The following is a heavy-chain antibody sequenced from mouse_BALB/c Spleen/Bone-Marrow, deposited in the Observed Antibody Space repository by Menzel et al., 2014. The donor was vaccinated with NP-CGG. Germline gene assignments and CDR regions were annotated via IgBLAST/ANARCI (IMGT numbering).Heavy chain of an antibody. CDR2: IWSGGST. J-gene: IGHJ3*01. V-gene: IGHV2-4-1*01. Sequence: QVHVKQSGPGLVQPSQSLSITCTVSGFSLTSYGVHWVRQSPGKGLEWLGVIWSGGSTDYNAAFISRLGISKDNSKSQVFFKMSSLQAEDTAIYYCARSRYDRGFAYWGQGTLVTVSA. D-gene: IGHD2-14*01. CDR3: ARSRYDRGFAY. CDR1: GFSLTSYG.